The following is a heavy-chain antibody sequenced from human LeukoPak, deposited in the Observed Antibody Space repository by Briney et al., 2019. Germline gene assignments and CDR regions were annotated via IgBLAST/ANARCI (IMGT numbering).Heavy chain of an antibody. Sequence: PGGSLRLSCEASGFTFSHFGMHWVRQPPGKGLEWVAVIWSDGTNEYYADSVKGRFTISRDTFKKTVSLQMNSLRAEDTAVYYCVKDAQRGLDYSTSLEHWGQGSLVTVSS. V-gene: IGHV3-33*06. CDR2: IWSDGTNE. J-gene: IGHJ4*02. D-gene: IGHD4-11*01. CDR1: GFTFSHFG. CDR3: VKDAQRGLDYSTSLEH.